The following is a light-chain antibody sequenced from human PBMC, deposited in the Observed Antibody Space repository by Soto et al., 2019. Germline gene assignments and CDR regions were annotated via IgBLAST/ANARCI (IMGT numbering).Light chain of an antibody. J-gene: IGKJ1*01. CDR3: QHYFDWPPWT. CDR2: DAS. Sequence: EIVMTQSPATLSVSPGERATLSCRASQSVRSKLAWYQQKPGQAPRLLIYDASIRAAGIPARFSGSGAGTEFTFTISSLQSEDFAIYYCQHYFDWPPWTFGQGTKVEIK. CDR1: QSVRSK. V-gene: IGKV3-15*01.